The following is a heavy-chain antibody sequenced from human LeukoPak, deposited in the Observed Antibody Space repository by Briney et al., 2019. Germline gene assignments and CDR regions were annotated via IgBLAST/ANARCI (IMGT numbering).Heavy chain of an antibody. CDR2: ISSSSGYI. Sequence: GGSLRLSCEVSGFSFSGYSMSWVRQAPGKGLEWVSSISSSSGYIYYADSVKGRFTISRDNAKNSLYLQMNSLRAEDTAVYYCARDVGITTVGLYYFDYWGQGTLVTVSP. CDR1: GFSFSGYS. D-gene: IGHD6-13*01. J-gene: IGHJ4*02. CDR3: ARDVGITTVGLYYFDY. V-gene: IGHV3-21*01.